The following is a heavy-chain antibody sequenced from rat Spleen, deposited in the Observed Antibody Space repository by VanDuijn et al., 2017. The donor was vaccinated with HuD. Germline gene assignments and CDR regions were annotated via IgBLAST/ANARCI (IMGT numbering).Heavy chain of an antibody. CDR3: ASLTTEGNWFAY. Sequence: EVQLVESGGGLVQPGRSLKLSCAASGFTFSNYGMAWVRQAPTKGLEWVATISSDGSSTYYRDSVKGRFTISRDNAKSTLYLQMDSLRSEDTATYYCASLTTEGNWFAYWGQGTLVTVSS. V-gene: IGHV5-29*01. J-gene: IGHJ3*01. CDR1: GFTFSNYG. CDR2: ISSDGSST. D-gene: IGHD1-11*01.